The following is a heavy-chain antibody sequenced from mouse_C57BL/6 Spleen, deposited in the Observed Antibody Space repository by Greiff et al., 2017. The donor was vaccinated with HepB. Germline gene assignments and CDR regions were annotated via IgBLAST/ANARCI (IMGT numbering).Heavy chain of an antibody. V-gene: IGHV5-4*01. CDR1: GFTFSSYA. CDR3: AREGNYDYFDY. CDR2: ISDGGSYT. D-gene: IGHD2-4*01. Sequence: EVKLVESGGGLVKPGGSLKLSCAASGFTFSSYAMSWVRQTPEKRLEWVATISDGGSYTYYPDNVKGRFTISRDNAKNNLYLQMSHLKSEDTAMYYCAREGNYDYFDYWGQGTTLTVSS. J-gene: IGHJ2*01.